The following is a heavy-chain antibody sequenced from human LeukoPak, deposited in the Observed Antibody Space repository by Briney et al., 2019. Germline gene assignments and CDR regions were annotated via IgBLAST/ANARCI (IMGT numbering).Heavy chain of an antibody. CDR1: GFTFTTSA. J-gene: IGHJ3*02. D-gene: IGHD2-8*02. CDR3: AAVPSANACYWDDAFDI. CDR2: IVVGSGNT. Sequence: ASVKVSCKASGFTFTTSAVQWVRQARGQRLEWIGRIVVGSGNTDHAQKFQGRLTITRDISTSTAYMELSSLTSDDTAVYYCAAVPSANACYWDDAFDIWGQGTMVTVSS. V-gene: IGHV1-58*01.